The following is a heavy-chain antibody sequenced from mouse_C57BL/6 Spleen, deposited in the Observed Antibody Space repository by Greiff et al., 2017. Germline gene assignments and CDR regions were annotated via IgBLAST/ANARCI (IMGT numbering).Heavy chain of an antibody. D-gene: IGHD1-1*01. V-gene: IGHV1-69*01. CDR1: GYTFTSYW. Sequence: QVQLQQSGAELVMPGASVKLSCKASGYTFTSYWMHWVKQRPGQGLEWIGEIDPSDSYTNYNQKFKGKSTLTVDKSSSTAYMQLSSLTSEDSAVYYCARGYHGLRYYFDYWGQGTTLTVSS. J-gene: IGHJ2*01. CDR2: IDPSDSYT. CDR3: ARGYHGLRYYFDY.